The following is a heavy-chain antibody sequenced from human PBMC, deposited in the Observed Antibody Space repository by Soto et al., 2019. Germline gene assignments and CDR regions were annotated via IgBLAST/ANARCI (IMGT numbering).Heavy chain of an antibody. Sequence: QVHLVQSGAEVKKPGASVKVSCKGSGYAFTTYGITWVRQAAGQGLEWMGWISAHNGNTNYAQMLQGRLTVTRDTSTSTAIIELRRVRSDDTVVYYSARGRYGDYWGQGALVTVSS. CDR2: ISAHNGNT. D-gene: IGHD1-1*01. J-gene: IGHJ4*02. CDR3: ARGRYGDY. V-gene: IGHV1-18*01. CDR1: GYAFTTYG.